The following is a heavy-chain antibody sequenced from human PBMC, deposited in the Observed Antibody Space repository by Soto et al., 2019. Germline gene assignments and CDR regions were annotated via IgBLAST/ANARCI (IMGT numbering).Heavy chain of an antibody. CDR1: GGSLVSYY. CDR3: ARQNGDFDYYCYGVDV. CDR2: IYYRGTT. V-gene: IGHV4-59*01. Sequence: QVQLQESGPGLVKPSETLSLTCTVSGGSLVSYYWSWIRQPPGKGLEWIGHIYYRGTTTYNPSLQSRVTISVDTSKNQFSLRLSSLTAADTAVYYWARQNGDFDYYCYGVDVWGQGTTVTVS. J-gene: IGHJ6*02. D-gene: IGHD4-17*01.